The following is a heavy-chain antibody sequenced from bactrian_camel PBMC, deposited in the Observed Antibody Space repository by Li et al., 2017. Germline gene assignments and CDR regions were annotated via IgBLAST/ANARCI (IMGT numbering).Heavy chain of an antibody. Sequence: VQLVESGGGSVQTGGSLRLSCAVSGYTDSGTCIGWFRQAPGGQEREGVATFNIDDGRSYYADSVKGRFTISIDNSKNTLFLQLNSLAPEDTAMYYCAKDYGLGTWGQGTQVTVS. V-gene: IGHV3S1*01. CDR1: GYTDSGTC. CDR2: FNIDDGRS. J-gene: IGHJ4*01. CDR3: AKDYGLGT. D-gene: IGHD5*01.